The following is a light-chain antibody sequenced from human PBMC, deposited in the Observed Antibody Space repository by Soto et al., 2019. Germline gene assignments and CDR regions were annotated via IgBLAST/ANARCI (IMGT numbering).Light chain of an antibody. CDR2: KAS. J-gene: IGKJ2*01. V-gene: IGKV1-5*03. Sequence: DIQMTQSPSTLSASVGDRVTITCRASQSISSWLAWYQQKPGKAPKLLIYKASSLESGVPSRFSGSGSGTEFTLTISSLQPDDFATYYCQQYNSYRVTFGQGTTLEIK. CDR3: QQYNSYRVT. CDR1: QSISSW.